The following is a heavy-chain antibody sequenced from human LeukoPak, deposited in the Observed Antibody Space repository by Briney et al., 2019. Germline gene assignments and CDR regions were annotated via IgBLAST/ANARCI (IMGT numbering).Heavy chain of an antibody. Sequence: ASVKVSCKASGYTFTSYGISWVRQAPGQGLEWMGWISAYNGNTNYAQKLQGRVTMTTDTSTSTAYMELRSLRSDDTAVYYCARSNYGDYSAPFASWGQEPLVTVSS. J-gene: IGHJ4*02. V-gene: IGHV1-18*01. CDR2: ISAYNGNT. CDR3: ARSNYGDYSAPFAS. D-gene: IGHD4-17*01. CDR1: GYTFTSYG.